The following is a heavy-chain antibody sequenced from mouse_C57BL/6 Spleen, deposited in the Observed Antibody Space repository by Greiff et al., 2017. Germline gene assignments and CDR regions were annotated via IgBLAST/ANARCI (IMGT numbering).Heavy chain of an antibody. CDR1: GYTFTDYE. V-gene: IGHV1-15*01. J-gene: IGHJ2*01. D-gene: IGHD1-1*01. Sequence: VQLQQSGAELVRPGASVTLSCKASGYTFTDYEMHWVKQTPVHGLEWIGAIDPETGGTAYNQKFKGKAILTADKSSSTAYMELRSLTSEDSAVYYCTRNYGSPFDYWGQGTTLTVYS. CDR3: TRNYGSPFDY. CDR2: IDPETGGT.